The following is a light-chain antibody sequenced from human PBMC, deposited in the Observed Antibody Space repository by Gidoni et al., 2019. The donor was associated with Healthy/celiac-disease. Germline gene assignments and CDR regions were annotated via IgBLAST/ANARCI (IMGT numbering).Light chain of an antibody. V-gene: IGLV2-14*01. J-gene: IGLJ2*01. CDR2: EVR. CDR1: SSDVGGYNY. Sequence: QSALTQPASVSGSPGQPITISCTGTSSDVGGYNYVSWYQQHPGKAPKLMIYEVRNRPSGVSHRFSGSKSGNTASLTISVLQAEDEADYYCSSYTSSSTLVFGGGTKLTVL. CDR3: SSYTSSSTLV.